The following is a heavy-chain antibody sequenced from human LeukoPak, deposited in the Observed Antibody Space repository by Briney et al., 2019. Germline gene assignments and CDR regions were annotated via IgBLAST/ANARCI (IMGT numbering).Heavy chain of an antibody. Sequence: GGSLRVSCAASGFSFDDYAMHWVRQAPGKGLEWVSLISGDGSSTNYADSVKGRFTISRDNAKNTLYLQMNSLRAEDTAVYYCARGQQVFVYWGQGTLVTVSS. J-gene: IGHJ4*02. CDR3: ARGQQVFVY. CDR2: ISGDGSST. D-gene: IGHD6-13*01. CDR1: GFSFDDYA. V-gene: IGHV3-43*02.